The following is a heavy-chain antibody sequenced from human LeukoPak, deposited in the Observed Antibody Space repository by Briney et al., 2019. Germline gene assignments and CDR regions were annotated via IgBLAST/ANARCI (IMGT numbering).Heavy chain of an antibody. CDR3: AKDGYCSSTSCYPAPY. J-gene: IGHJ4*02. D-gene: IGHD2-2*01. CDR2: VSYDGSYE. CDR1: GFTFSSYA. Sequence: GGSLRLSCEASGFTFSSYAMHWVRQAPGKGLEWVAVVSYDGSYEYYAESVEGRFSISRDTSRNTLSLQMNSLTTEDTAVYYCAKDGYCSSTSCYPAPYWGQGILVTVSS. V-gene: IGHV3-30-3*01.